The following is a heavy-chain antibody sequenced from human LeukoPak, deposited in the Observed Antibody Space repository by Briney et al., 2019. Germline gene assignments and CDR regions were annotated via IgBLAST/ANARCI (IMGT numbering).Heavy chain of an antibody. Sequence: SETLSLTCTVSGGSISSGDYYWSWIRQPPGKGLEWIGYIHYSGSTNYNSSLKSRVTISEDTSKNQVSLKLSSVTAADTAVYYCARQFRRDRVDYWGQGTLVTVSS. CDR3: ARQFRRDRVDY. V-gene: IGHV4-30-4*01. J-gene: IGHJ4*02. CDR1: GGSISSGDYY. CDR2: IHYSGST. D-gene: IGHD5-24*01.